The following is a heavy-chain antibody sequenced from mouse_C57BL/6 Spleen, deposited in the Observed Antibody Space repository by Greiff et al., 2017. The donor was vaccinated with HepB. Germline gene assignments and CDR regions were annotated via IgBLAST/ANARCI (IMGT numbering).Heavy chain of an antibody. D-gene: IGHD2-4*01. CDR2: ISSGSSTI. V-gene: IGHV5-17*01. CDR1: GFTFSDYG. CDR3: ARMGLRRGDYYAMDY. Sequence: EVQLVESGGGLVKPGGSLKLSCAASGFTFSDYGMHWVRQAPEKGLEWVAYISSGSSTIYYADTVKGRFTISRDNAKNTLFLQMTSLRSEDTAMYYCARMGLRRGDYYAMDYWGQGTSVTVSS. J-gene: IGHJ4*01.